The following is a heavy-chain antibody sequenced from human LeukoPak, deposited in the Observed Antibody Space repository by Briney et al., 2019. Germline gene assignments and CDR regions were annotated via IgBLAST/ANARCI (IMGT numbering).Heavy chain of an antibody. CDR3: ARGVPYHDYMDV. J-gene: IGHJ6*03. CDR1: GGSISSYY. V-gene: IGHV4-4*07. CDR2: IYTSEST. D-gene: IGHD6-6*01. Sequence: SGSLSLTCTVSGGSISSYYWSWIRQPAGKGLEWVGRIYTSESTNYNPSLKSRVTMSVHTSKNQFSLKLSSVTAADAAVYYCARGVPYHDYMDVWGKRTTVTVSS.